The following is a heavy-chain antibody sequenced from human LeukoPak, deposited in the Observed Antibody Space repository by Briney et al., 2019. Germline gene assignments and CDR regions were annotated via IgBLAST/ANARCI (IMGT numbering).Heavy chain of an antibody. Sequence: SETLSLTCTVSGGSISSYYWSWIRQPPGKGLEWIGYIYYSGSTNYNPSLQSRVTISVDTSKNQFSLKLSSVTAADTAVYYCAAGAAQGAFDIWGQGTMVTVSS. V-gene: IGHV4-59*01. CDR2: IYYSGST. CDR1: GGSISSYY. CDR3: AAGAAQGAFDI. D-gene: IGHD1-26*01. J-gene: IGHJ3*02.